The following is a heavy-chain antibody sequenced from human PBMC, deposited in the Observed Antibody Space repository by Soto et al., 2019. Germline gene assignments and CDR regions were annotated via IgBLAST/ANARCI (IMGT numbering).Heavy chain of an antibody. D-gene: IGHD1-26*01. CDR3: GIRDLGYNWFDP. CDR1: GYTFTGYY. J-gene: IGHJ5*02. CDR2: INPNSGGT. Sequence: ASVKVSCKASGYTFTGYYVHWVRQAPGQGLEWMGWINPNSGGTNYAQKFQGWVTMTRDESTSTAYMELSSLRSEDTAVYYCGIRDLGYNWFDPWGQGTLVTVSS. V-gene: IGHV1-2*04.